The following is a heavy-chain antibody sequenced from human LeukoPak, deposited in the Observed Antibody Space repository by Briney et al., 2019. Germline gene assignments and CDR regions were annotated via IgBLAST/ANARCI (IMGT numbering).Heavy chain of an antibody. J-gene: IGHJ4*02. CDR2: ISGSGAGT. Sequence: GGSLRLSCAASGFTFSSYAMSWVRQAPGKGLEWVSVISGSGAGTYYADSAKGRFTISRDNSKNTLYLQMNSLRAEDTAVYYCAKGALWFGELLIWGQGTLVTVSS. V-gene: IGHV3-23*01. D-gene: IGHD3-10*01. CDR1: GFTFSSYA. CDR3: AKGALWFGELLI.